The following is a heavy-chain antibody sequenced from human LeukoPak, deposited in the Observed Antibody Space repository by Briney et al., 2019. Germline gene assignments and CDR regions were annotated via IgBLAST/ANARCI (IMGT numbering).Heavy chain of an antibody. CDR1: GYTFTNYN. CDR3: ATGASEMATTQYYFDY. V-gene: IGHV1-46*01. D-gene: IGHD5-24*01. CDR2: INPSDGST. J-gene: IGHJ4*02. Sequence: GASVKVSCKASGYTFTNYNIHWVRQAPGQGLQWMGKINPSDGSTINAQRFQGRVTMTRDSSTSTVYMEVNSLRSEDTAVYYCATGASEMATTQYYFDYWGQGTLVTVSS.